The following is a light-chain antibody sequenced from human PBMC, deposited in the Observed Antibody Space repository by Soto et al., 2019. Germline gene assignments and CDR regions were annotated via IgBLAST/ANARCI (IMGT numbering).Light chain of an antibody. Sequence: QPVLTQSPSASASRGASVKLTCTLSSGHSTYAIAWHQQQPEKGPRYLMKLNSDGSHSKGDGIPDRFSGSSSGAERYLTISSLQSEDEADYYCQTWGTGLYVVFGGGTKLTVL. J-gene: IGLJ2*01. CDR2: LNSDGSH. CDR1: SGHSTYA. V-gene: IGLV4-69*01. CDR3: QTWGTGLYVV.